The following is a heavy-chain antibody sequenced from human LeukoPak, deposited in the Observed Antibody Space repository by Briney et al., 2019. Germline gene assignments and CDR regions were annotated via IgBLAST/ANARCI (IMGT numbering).Heavy chain of an antibody. J-gene: IGHJ1*01. Sequence: ASVKVSCKASGYTFTGYYMHRVREAPGQGLGWMGWINTNSGGTNYAQMFQGRVTMTRDTSISTAYMELRRLRSDDTGVYYCAREDYYDSSGYYKNKEYFQHWGQGTLVTVSS. V-gene: IGHV1-2*02. CDR1: GYTFTGYY. CDR2: INTNSGGT. D-gene: IGHD3-22*01. CDR3: AREDYYDSSGYYKNKEYFQH.